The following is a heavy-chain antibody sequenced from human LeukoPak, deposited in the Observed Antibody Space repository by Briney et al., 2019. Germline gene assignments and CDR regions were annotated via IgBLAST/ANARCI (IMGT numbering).Heavy chain of an antibody. CDR1: GGSFSGYY. CDR2: IDHSGST. CDR3: ARASDYAQDNWFDP. Sequence: SETLSLTCAVYGGSFSGYYWSWIRQPPGKGLEWIGEIDHSGSTNYNPSLKSRVTISVDTSKNQFSLKLSSVTAADTAVYYCARASDYAQDNWFDPWGQGTLVTVSS. V-gene: IGHV4-34*01. D-gene: IGHD4-17*01. J-gene: IGHJ5*02.